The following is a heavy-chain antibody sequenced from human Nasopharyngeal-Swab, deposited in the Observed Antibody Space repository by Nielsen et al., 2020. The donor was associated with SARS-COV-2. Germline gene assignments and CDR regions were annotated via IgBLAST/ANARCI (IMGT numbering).Heavy chain of an antibody. D-gene: IGHD6-13*01. J-gene: IGHJ4*02. CDR3: AKDSSWYSSTDY. Sequence: SVKVSCKASGGTYSSYAISWVRQAPGQGLEWMGGIIPIFGTANYAQKFQGRVTITADESTSTAYMELNSLRAEDTAVYYCAKDSSWYSSTDYWGQGTLVTVSS. CDR2: IIPIFGTA. V-gene: IGHV1-69*13. CDR1: GGTYSSYA.